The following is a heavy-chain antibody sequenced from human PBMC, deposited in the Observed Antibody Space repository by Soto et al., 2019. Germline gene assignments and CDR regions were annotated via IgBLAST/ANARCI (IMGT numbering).Heavy chain of an antibody. CDR1: GYSFTSYW. D-gene: IGHD3-10*01. CDR3: ARSITMVRGVPYYYYGMDV. CDR2: IYPGDSDT. Sequence: LGESLKISCKGSGYSFTSYWIGWVRQMPGKGLEWMGIIYPGDSDTRYSPSFQGQVTISADKSISTAYLQWSSLKASDTAMYYCARSITMVRGVPYYYYGMDVWGQGTTVTVSS. V-gene: IGHV5-51*01. J-gene: IGHJ6*02.